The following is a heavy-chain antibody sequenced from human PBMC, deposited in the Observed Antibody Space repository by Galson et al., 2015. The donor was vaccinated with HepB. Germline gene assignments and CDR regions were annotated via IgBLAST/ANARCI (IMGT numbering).Heavy chain of an antibody. J-gene: IGHJ4*02. D-gene: IGHD2-21*02. Sequence: SLRLSCAASGFTFSSYSMNWVRQAPGKGLEWVSSISSSSSYINYADSVKGRFTISRDNAKNSLYLQMNSLRAEDTAVYYYARPNVVRTAPDHWGQGTLVTVSS. CDR2: ISSSSSYI. V-gene: IGHV3-21*01. CDR1: GFTFSSYS. CDR3: ARPNVVRTAPDH.